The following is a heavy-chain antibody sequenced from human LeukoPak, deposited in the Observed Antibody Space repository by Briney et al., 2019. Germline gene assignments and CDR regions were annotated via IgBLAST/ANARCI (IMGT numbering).Heavy chain of an antibody. CDR3: ARELLWFGELDDY. D-gene: IGHD3-10*01. V-gene: IGHV1-2*06. CDR2: INPNSGGT. CDR1: GYTFTGYY. J-gene: IGHJ4*02. Sequence: ASVKVSCKASGYTFTGYYMHWVRQAPGQGLERMGRINPNSGGTNYAQKFQGRVTMTRDTSISTAYMELSRLRSDDTAVYYCARELLWFGELDDYWGQGTLVTVSS.